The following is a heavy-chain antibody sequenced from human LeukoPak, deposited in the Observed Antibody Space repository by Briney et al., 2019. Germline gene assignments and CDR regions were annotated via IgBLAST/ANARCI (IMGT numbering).Heavy chain of an antibody. CDR1: GGSISSYY. D-gene: IGHD6-13*01. Sequence: SETLSLTCTVSGGSISSYYWSWIRQPPGKGLEWIGYIYCSGSTNYNPSLKSRVTISVDTSKNQFSLKLSSVTAADTAVYYCARGVYSSSWPFDYWGQGTLVTVSS. V-gene: IGHV4-59*01. J-gene: IGHJ4*02. CDR2: IYCSGST. CDR3: ARGVYSSSWPFDY.